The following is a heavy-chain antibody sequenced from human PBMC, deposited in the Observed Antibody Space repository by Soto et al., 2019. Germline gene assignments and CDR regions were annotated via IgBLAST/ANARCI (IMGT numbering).Heavy chain of an antibody. CDR3: ARDGRVVDTRMDV. CDR2: ISYDGSNT. J-gene: IGHJ6*02. Sequence: GGSLRLACVASGFTFSSYGMHWVRQAPGKGLEWVAIISYDGSNTYYADSVKGRFTISRDNSKNTLYLQMNSLRAEDTAVYYCARDGRVVDTRMDVWGQRTTVTVSS. V-gene: IGHV3-30*03. D-gene: IGHD2-21*01. CDR1: GFTFSSYG.